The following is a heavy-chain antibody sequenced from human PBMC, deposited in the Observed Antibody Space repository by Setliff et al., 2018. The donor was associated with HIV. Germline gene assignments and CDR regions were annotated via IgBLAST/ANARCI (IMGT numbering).Heavy chain of an antibody. V-gene: IGHV1-2*02. J-gene: IGHJ4*02. CDR3: TRTRGESCTGGRCYERFDY. Sequence: ASVKVSCKASGYTFIDYYIYWVRQAPGQGLEWMGWINPNSGDTDYAQKFQDRVTVTRDTSIDTAYMELSRLRSDDTAVFYCTRTRGESCTGGRCYERFDYWGQGTLVTVSS. D-gene: IGHD2-15*01. CDR2: INPNSGDT. CDR1: GYTFIDYY.